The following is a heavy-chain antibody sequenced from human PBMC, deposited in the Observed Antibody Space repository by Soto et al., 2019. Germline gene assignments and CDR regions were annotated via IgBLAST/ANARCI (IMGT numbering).Heavy chain of an antibody. J-gene: IGHJ3*01. V-gene: IGHV3-30*18. CDR1: GFTFSSYG. D-gene: IGHD6-13*01. CDR2: ISYDGSNK. CDR3: AKDRSKSPGYSNEDAIDF. Sequence: PGGSLRLSCAASGFTFSSYGMHWVRQAPGKGLEWVAVISYDGSNKYYADSVKGRFTISRDNSKNTLYLQMNSLRAEDTAVYYCAKDRSKSPGYSNEDAIDFPGQGIMVTVSS.